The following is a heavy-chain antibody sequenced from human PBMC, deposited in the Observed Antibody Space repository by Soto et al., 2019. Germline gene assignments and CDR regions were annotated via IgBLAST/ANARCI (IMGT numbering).Heavy chain of an antibody. D-gene: IGHD3-22*01. CDR2: ISYDGSNK. CDR1: GFTFSSYA. Sequence: QVQLVESGGGVVQPGRSLRLSCAASGFTFSSYAMHWVRQAPGKGLEWVAVISYDGSNKYYADSVKGRFTISRDNSKNTLYLQMNSLRAEDTAVYYCARESSGYYGKLDYWGQGTLVTVSA. J-gene: IGHJ4*02. CDR3: ARESSGYYGKLDY. V-gene: IGHV3-30-3*01.